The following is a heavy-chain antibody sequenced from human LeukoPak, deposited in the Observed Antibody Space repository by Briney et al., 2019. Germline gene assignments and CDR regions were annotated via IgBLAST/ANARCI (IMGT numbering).Heavy chain of an antibody. D-gene: IGHD2-15*01. CDR3: ARHQWYRRMTYYYYGMDV. CDR1: GGSISSYY. CDR2: IYYSGST. V-gene: IGHV4-59*08. J-gene: IGHJ6*02. Sequence: SETLSLTCTVSGGSISSYYWSWIRQPPGKGLEWSGYIYYSGSTNYNPSLKSRVTISVDTSKNQFSLKLSSVTAADTAVYYCARHQWYRRMTYYYYGMDVWGQGTTVTVSS.